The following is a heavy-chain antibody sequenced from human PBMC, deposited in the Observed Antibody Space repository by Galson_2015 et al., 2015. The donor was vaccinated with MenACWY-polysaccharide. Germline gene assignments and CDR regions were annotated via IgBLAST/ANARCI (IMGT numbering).Heavy chain of an antibody. D-gene: IGHD2/OR15-2a*01. CDR1: GFSFDDYA. CDR2: ITWNGAIQ. V-gene: IGHV3-9*01. CDR3: ARGRYSSSFYDYYFDY. Sequence: SLRLSCAASGFSFDDYAMHWVRQAPGKGLEWVSSITWNGAIQGYADSVKGRFTISRDTTKNSLFLEMNSLKAEDTAFYYCARGRYSSSFYDYYFDYWGQGTQVTVSS. J-gene: IGHJ4*02.